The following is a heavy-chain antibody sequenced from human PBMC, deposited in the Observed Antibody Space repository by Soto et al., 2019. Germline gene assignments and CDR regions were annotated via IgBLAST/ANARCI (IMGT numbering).Heavy chain of an antibody. Sequence: EVQLLESGGGLVQPGGSLRLSCAASGFTFSSYAMSWVHQAPGKGLEWVSAISGSGGSTYYADSVKGRFTISRDNSKNTLYLQMNSLRAEDTAVYYCAKSKQRQLELRCFDYWGQGTLVTVSS. D-gene: IGHD1-7*01. CDR2: ISGSGGST. CDR1: GFTFSSYA. V-gene: IGHV3-23*01. CDR3: AKSKQRQLELRCFDY. J-gene: IGHJ4*02.